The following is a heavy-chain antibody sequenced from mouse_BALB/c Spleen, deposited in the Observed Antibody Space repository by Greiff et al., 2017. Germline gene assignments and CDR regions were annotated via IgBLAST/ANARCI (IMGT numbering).Heavy chain of an antibody. J-gene: IGHJ3*01. CDR2: INPSTGYT. V-gene: IGHV1-7*01. D-gene: IGHD2-2*01. Sequence: VQLQESGAELAKPGASVKMSCKVSGYTFTSYWMHWVKQRPGQGLEWIGYINPSTGYTEYNQKFKDKATLTADKSSSTAYMQLSSLTSEDSAVYYCARGGGYDGPFAYWGQGTLVTVSA. CDR3: ARGGGYDGPFAY. CDR1: GYTFTSYW.